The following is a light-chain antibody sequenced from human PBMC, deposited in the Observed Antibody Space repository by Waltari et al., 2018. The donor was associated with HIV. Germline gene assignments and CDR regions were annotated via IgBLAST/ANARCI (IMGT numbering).Light chain of an antibody. CDR1: SSNIGHNY. CDR2: KNN. CDR3: GTWDSSLSAV. V-gene: IGLV1-51*01. Sequence: QSVLTQPPSVSAAPGQKVTISCSGSSSNIGHNYVSWYQQLPGTAPKPLIDKNNKRPSGIPDRFSGSKSGTSATLGITGLQTGHEADYYCGTWDSSLSAVFGTGTKVTVL. J-gene: IGLJ1*01.